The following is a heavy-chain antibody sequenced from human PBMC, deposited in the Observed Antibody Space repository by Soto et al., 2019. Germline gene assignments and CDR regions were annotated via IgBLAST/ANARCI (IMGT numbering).Heavy chain of an antibody. J-gene: IGHJ4*02. V-gene: IGHV1-8*01. D-gene: IGHD3-16*02. CDR1: GYTFTSYD. CDR2: MNPNSGNT. Sequence: ASVTVSCKTSGYTFTSYDINWVRQATGQGLEWMGWMNPNSGNTGYAQKFQGRVTMTRNTSISTAYMELSSLRSEDTAVYYCARSDARTYYDYIWGSYRRVNFDYWGQGTLVTVSS. CDR3: ARSDARTYYDYIWGSYRRVNFDY.